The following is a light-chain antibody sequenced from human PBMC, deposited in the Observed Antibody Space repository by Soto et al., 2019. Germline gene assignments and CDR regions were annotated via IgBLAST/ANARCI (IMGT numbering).Light chain of an antibody. CDR3: KSFAGSAKWV. Sequence: QSALTQPPSASGSPGQSVTISCTGTNSNVGGDNYVSWYQQYAGKAPKLLIYEVTKRPSGVPDRFSGSKSGNTAYLTVSGLQAEDEADYYCKSFAGSAKWVFGGGTKLTVL. CDR2: EVT. CDR1: NSNVGGDNY. J-gene: IGLJ3*02. V-gene: IGLV2-8*01.